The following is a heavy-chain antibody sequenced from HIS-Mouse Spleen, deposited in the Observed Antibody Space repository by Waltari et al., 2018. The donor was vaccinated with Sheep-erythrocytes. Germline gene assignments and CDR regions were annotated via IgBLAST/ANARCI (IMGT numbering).Heavy chain of an antibody. V-gene: IGHV3-30*03. D-gene: IGHD1-26*01. CDR3: ARVSAGELKYYFDY. CDR1: GGSFSGYY. CDR2: ISYDGSNK. Sequence: HVQLQQWGAGLLKPSETLSLTCAVYGGSFSGYYWSWIRQPPGKGLGWVAVISYDGSNKYYADSVKGRFTNSRDNSKNTLYLQMNSLRAEDTAVYYCARVSAGELKYYFDYWGQGTLVTVSS. J-gene: IGHJ4*02.